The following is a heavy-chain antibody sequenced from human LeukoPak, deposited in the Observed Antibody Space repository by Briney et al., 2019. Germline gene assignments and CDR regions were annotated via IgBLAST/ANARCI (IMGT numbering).Heavy chain of an antibody. Sequence: ASVKVSCKASGGTFSSYAISWVRQAPGQGLEWMGGIIPIFGTANYAQKFQGRVTITTDESTSTAYMELSSLRSEDRAVYYCARVTYGETGWFDPWGQGTLVTVSS. CDR1: GGTFSSYA. D-gene: IGHD4-17*01. CDR2: IIPIFGTA. CDR3: ARVTYGETGWFDP. V-gene: IGHV1-69*05. J-gene: IGHJ5*02.